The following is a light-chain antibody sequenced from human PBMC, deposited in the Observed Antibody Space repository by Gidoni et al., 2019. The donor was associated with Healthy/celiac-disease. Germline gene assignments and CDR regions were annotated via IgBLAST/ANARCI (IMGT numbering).Light chain of an antibody. CDR3: SSYTSSSTLVV. Sequence: QSALTQPASVYGSPGQSITISCPGTSSDVGGYNYVSWYQQHPGKAPKLMIYEVSNRPSGVSNRFSGSKSGNTASLTISGLQAEDEADYYCSSYTSSSTLVVFGGGTKLTVL. V-gene: IGLV2-14*01. J-gene: IGLJ2*01. CDR2: EVS. CDR1: SSDVGGYNY.